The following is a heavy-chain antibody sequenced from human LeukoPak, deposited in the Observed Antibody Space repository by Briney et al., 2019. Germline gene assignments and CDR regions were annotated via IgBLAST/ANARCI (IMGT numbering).Heavy chain of an antibody. CDR2: ISYDGSNK. CDR3: ARGTSAATNWFDP. D-gene: IGHD6-25*01. J-gene: IGHJ5*02. V-gene: IGHV3-30-3*01. Sequence: AGGSLRLSCAASGFTFSSYAMHWVRQAPGKGLEWVAVISYDGSNKYYADSVKGRFTISRDNSKNTLYLQMNSLRAEDTAVYYCARGTSAATNWFDPWGQGTLVTVSS. CDR1: GFTFSSYA.